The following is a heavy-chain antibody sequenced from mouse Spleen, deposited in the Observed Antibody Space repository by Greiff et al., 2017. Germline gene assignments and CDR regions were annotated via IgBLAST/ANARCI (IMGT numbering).Heavy chain of an antibody. V-gene: IGHV1-15*01. J-gene: IGHJ3*01. CDR2: IDPETGGT. CDR1: GYTFTDYE. Sequence: VQRVESGAELVRPGASVTLSCKASGYTFTDYEMHWVKQTPVHGLEWIGAIDPETGGTAYNQKFKGKAILTADKSSSTAYMELRSLTSEDSAVYYCTRQGSSLAYWGQGTLVTVSA. CDR3: TRQGSSLAY. D-gene: IGHD1-1*01.